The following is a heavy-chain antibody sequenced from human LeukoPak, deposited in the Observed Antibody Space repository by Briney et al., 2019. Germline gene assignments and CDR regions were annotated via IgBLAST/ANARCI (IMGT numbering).Heavy chain of an antibody. CDR1: GFTFSTFA. CDR3: ATYRQVLLPFES. Sequence: PGGSLRLSCAASGFTFSTFAMIWVRQPPGKGLEWVSSIFPSGGEIHYADSVRGRFTISRDNSKSTLSLQMNSLRAEVTAIYYCATYRQVLLPFESWGQGILVTVSS. V-gene: IGHV3-23*01. J-gene: IGHJ4*02. CDR2: IFPSGGEI. D-gene: IGHD2-8*02.